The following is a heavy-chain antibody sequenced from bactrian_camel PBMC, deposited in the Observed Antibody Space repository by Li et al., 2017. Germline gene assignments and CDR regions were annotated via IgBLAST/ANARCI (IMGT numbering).Heavy chain of an antibody. V-gene: IGHV3-2*01. CDR1: AIGDTYNC. Sequence: QVQLVESGGGSVRTGGSLRLSCAASAIGDTYNCMGWFRQAPGKEREGVAMIYMIGGSAYYVDSVEGRFTISRDDANNALYLQMSSLKPEDTAMYYCATDGGLVELVSCTSVDFEFGYWGQGTQVTVS. CDR2: IYMIGGSA. CDR3: ATDGGLVELVSCTSVDFEFGY. J-gene: IGHJ6*01. D-gene: IGHD7*01.